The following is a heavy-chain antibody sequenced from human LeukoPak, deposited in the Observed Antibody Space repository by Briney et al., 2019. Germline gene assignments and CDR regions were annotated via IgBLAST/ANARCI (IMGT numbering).Heavy chain of an antibody. Sequence: SQTLSLTCTDPGVSISSGDYYWSWIRQPPGKGLEWIGYIYYSGSTYYNPSLKSRVTISVDTSKNQLCLKLSSVTAADTAVYYCARPYYYDSRIDSWGQGTQVTVSS. CDR2: IYYSGST. CDR3: ARPYYYDSRIDS. CDR1: GVSISSGDYY. V-gene: IGHV4-30-4*01. J-gene: IGHJ5*01. D-gene: IGHD3-22*01.